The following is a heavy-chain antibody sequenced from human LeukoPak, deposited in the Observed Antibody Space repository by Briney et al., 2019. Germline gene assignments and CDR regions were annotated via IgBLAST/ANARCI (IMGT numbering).Heavy chain of an antibody. J-gene: IGHJ5*02. Sequence: SQTLSLTCAISGDSVSSNSAAWNWIRQSPSRGLEWLGRTYYRSKWYNDYAVSVKSRITINPDTSKNQFSLQLNSVTPEDTAVYYCARDNFWVSRAGHYYGSGSYLWFDPWGQGTLVTVSS. CDR2: TYYRSKWYN. V-gene: IGHV6-1*01. CDR3: ARDNFWVSRAGHYYGSGSYLWFDP. D-gene: IGHD3-10*01. CDR1: GDSVSSNSAA.